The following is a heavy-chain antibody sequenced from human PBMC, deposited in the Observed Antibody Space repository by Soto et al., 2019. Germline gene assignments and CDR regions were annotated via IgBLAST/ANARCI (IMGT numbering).Heavy chain of an antibody. Sequence: QVQLVDSGGGVVQPGRSLRLSCAASGFSFSSYGIHWVRQAPGEGLEWVAFISSEGSNEYYADSVKGRFTISRDNSQSTLYLQISSLRPDDTAVYYCVRDYNTVMRRYFDYWGQGTLVTVSS. CDR2: ISSEGSNE. CDR3: VRDYNTVMRRYFDY. CDR1: GFSFSSYG. J-gene: IGHJ4*02. D-gene: IGHD4-17*01. V-gene: IGHV3-30*19.